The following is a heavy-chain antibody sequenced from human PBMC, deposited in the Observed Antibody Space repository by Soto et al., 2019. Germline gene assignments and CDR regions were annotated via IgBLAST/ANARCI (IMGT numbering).Heavy chain of an antibody. Sequence: GGSLRLSCAASGFTFSAYGMHWVRQAPGKGLERVAVISNDGNNKYRADSVKGRFTISRDNSKNTLYLQMNNLRAEDTAVYYCAKDSGRGSADYYFDYWGQGTLVTVSS. D-gene: IGHD3-10*01. CDR1: GFTFSAYG. CDR2: ISNDGNNK. CDR3: AKDSGRGSADYYFDY. J-gene: IGHJ4*02. V-gene: IGHV3-30*18.